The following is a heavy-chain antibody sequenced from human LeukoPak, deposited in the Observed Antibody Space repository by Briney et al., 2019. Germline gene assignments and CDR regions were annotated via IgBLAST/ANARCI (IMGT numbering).Heavy chain of an antibody. CDR1: GGSISSYY. D-gene: IGHD2-2*01. CDR3: ARDRVVPAASDGDWYYYGMDV. Sequence: PSETLSLTCTVSGGSISSYYWSWIRQPPGKGLEWIGCIYYSGSTNYNPSLKSRVTISVDTSKNQFSLKLSSVTAADTAVYYCARDRVVPAASDGDWYYYGMDVWGQGTTVTVSS. CDR2: IYYSGST. J-gene: IGHJ6*02. V-gene: IGHV4-59*01.